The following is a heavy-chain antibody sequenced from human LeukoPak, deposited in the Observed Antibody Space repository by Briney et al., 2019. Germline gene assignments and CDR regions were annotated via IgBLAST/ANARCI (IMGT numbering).Heavy chain of an antibody. J-gene: IGHJ6*03. CDR3: ARPFEYSSSSRYYYYYMDV. CDR2: IYYSGST. V-gene: IGHV4-39*01. D-gene: IGHD6-6*01. CDR1: GGSISSSSYY. Sequence: PSETLSLTCTVSGGSISSSSYYWGWIRQPPGKGLEWIGSIYYSGSTYYNPSLKSRVTISVDTSKNQFSLKLSSVTAADTAVYYCARPFEYSSSSRYYYYYMDVWGKGTTVTVSS.